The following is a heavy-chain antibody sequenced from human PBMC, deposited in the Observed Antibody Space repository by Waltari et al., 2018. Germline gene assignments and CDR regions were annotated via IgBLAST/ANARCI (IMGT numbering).Heavy chain of an antibody. CDR3: ARDLDYYYGMDV. J-gene: IGHJ6*02. Sequence: QVQLVESGGGVVQPGRSLRLSCAASGFTFSSYAMHWVRQAPGKGLEWVAVRSYDGSNKYYADSVKGRFTISRDNSKNTLYLQMNSLRAEDTAVYYCARDLDYYYGMDVWGQGTTVTVSS. V-gene: IGHV3-30-3*01. CDR2: RSYDGSNK. CDR1: GFTFSSYA.